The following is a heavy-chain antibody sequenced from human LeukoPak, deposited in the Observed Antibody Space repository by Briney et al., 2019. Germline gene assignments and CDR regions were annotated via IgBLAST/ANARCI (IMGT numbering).Heavy chain of an antibody. J-gene: IGHJ4*02. Sequence: SETLSLTCTVSGGSISSYYWSWIRRPPGKGLEWIGYIYYSGSTNYNPSLKSRVTISVDTSKNQFSLKLSSVTAADTAVYYCAIQNLDCSGGSCYGKYYFDYWGQGTLVTVSS. CDR2: IYYSGST. CDR1: GGSISSYY. CDR3: AIQNLDCSGGSCYGKYYFDY. V-gene: IGHV4-59*08. D-gene: IGHD2-15*01.